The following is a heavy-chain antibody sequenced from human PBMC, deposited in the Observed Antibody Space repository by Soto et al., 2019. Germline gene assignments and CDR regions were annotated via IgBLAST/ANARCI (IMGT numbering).Heavy chain of an antibody. V-gene: IGHV4-30-4*02. J-gene: IGHJ3*02. CDR3: ASGGDIAVARNDAFDI. D-gene: IGHD6-19*01. Sequence: SETLSLTCTVSGGSISSGDYYWSWIRQPPGKGLEWIGYIYYSGSTYYNPSLKSRVTISVDTSKNQFSLKLSSVTAADTAVYYCASGGDIAVARNDAFDIWGQGTMVTVSS. CDR1: GGSISSGDYY. CDR2: IYYSGST.